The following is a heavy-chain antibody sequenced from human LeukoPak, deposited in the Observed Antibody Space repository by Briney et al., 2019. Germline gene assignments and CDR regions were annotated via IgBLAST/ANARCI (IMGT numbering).Heavy chain of an antibody. CDR2: INAGNGNT. V-gene: IGHV1-3*01. D-gene: IGHD1-1*01. CDR3: AREGAYPGSFDL. J-gene: IGHJ2*01. CDR1: GYTFTSYA. Sequence: ASVKVSCKASGYTFTSYAMHWVRQAPGQRLEWMGWINAGNGNTKYSQKFQGRVTITRDTSASTAYMELSSLRSEDTAVYYCAREGAYPGSFDLWGRGTLVTVSS.